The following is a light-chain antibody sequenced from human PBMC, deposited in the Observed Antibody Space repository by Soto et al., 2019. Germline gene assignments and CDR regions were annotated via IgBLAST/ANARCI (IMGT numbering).Light chain of an antibody. Sequence: DIQMTQSPSSMSATVGDRVTITCRASQGISTYLAWYQHKPGKVPRLLIYAASTLQSVVPSRFSGSGSGTDFTLTISSLQPEDVATYYCQRYNTGTFGQGTKVEVK. CDR2: AAS. CDR1: QGISTY. CDR3: QRYNTGT. J-gene: IGKJ1*01. V-gene: IGKV1-27*01.